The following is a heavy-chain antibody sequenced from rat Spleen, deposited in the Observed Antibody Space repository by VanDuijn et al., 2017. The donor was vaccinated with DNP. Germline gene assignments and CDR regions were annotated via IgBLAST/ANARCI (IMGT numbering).Heavy chain of an antibody. D-gene: IGHD1-11*01. CDR2: ISYAGGST. Sequence: EVQLVESGGGLVQPGRSLKLSCAASGFTFSNYAMHWIRQAPTKGLELVAYISYAGGSTYHGDSVKGRFTISRDNAESTLYLQMNSLRSEDMATYFCARHGRRVFDYWGQGVMVTVSS. V-gene: IGHV5-19*01. CDR1: GFTFSNYA. CDR3: ARHGRRVFDY. J-gene: IGHJ2*01.